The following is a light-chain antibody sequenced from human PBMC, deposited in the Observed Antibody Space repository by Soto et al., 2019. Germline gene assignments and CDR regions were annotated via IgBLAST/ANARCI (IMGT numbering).Light chain of an antibody. CDR2: DVS. CDR1: SSDVGGYNY. Sequence: QSALTQPASVSGSPGQSITISCTGTSSDVGGYNYVSWYQQHPGKAPKLMIYDVSNRPSGVSNRFSGSKSGNTASLTISGFQAEDEADYYCCSYASSGTLVFGTGTKLTVL. V-gene: IGLV2-14*01. J-gene: IGLJ1*01. CDR3: CSYASSGTLV.